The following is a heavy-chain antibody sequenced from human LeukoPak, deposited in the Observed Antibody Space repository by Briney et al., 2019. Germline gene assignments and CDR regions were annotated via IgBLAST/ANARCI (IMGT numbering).Heavy chain of an antibody. J-gene: IGHJ4*02. D-gene: IGHD2-15*01. Sequence: SETLSLTCAVSGGSISSNWWSWVRQPPGKGLEWIGEIDHSGSTNYNPSLKSRVTISVDKSESQFSLKLSSVTAADTAVYYCARPWGAATTYFDYWGQGTLVTVSS. CDR3: ARPWGAATTYFDY. CDR2: IDHSGST. CDR1: GGSISSNW. V-gene: IGHV4-4*02.